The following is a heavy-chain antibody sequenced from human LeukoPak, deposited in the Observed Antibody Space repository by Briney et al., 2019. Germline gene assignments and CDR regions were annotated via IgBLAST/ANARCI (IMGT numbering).Heavy chain of an antibody. CDR2: IRYDGSNK. CDR1: GFTFSSYG. CDR3: ARDTLEQWLKYFDY. V-gene: IGHV3-30*02. D-gene: IGHD6-19*01. J-gene: IGHJ4*02. Sequence: PGGSLRLSCAASGFTFSSYGMHWVRQAPGKGLEWVAFIRYDGSNKYYADSVKGRFTISRDNSKNTLYLQMNSLRAEDTAVYYCARDTLEQWLKYFDYWGQGTLVTVSS.